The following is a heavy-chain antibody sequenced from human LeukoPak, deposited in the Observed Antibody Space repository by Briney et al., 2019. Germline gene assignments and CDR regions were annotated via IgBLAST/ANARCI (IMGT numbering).Heavy chain of an antibody. CDR2: ISSSSSYI. Sequence: MPGGSLRLSCAASGFTFSSYEMHWVRQAPGKGLEWVSSISSSSSYIYYADSVKGRFTISRDNSKNTLYLQMNSLRAEDTAVYYCARDRNGDYVYYYYYMDVWGKGTTVTVSS. D-gene: IGHD4-17*01. CDR1: GFTFSSYE. J-gene: IGHJ6*03. V-gene: IGHV3-21*01. CDR3: ARDRNGDYVYYYYYMDV.